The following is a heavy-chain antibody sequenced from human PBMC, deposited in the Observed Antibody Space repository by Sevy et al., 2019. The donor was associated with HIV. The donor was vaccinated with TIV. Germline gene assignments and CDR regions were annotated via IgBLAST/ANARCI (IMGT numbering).Heavy chain of an antibody. D-gene: IGHD2-2*01. CDR3: TTTLSTAHYMVV. J-gene: IGHJ6*02. CDR2: IKSKTDGERT. Sequence: GGSLRLSCAASGLSFTSAWMSWVRQAPGKGLEWVGRIKSKTDGERTDYPAPVRGRFTISRDDSTNTLYLQMNSLETEDTAVYYGTTTLSTAHYMVVWGQGTTVTVSS. CDR1: GLSFTSAW. V-gene: IGHV3-15*01.